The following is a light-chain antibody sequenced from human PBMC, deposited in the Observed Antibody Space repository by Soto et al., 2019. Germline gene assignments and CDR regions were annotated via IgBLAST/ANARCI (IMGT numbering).Light chain of an antibody. CDR1: QSLLDSSDNKNY. J-gene: IGKJ4*01. CDR3: QQFDRNTR. CDR2: WAS. V-gene: IGKV4-1*01. Sequence: DIVMTQSPDSLAVSLGERATINCKSSQSLLDSSDNKNYLAWYQHKPGQPPNLLIYWASTRASGVPDRFSGGGSGTDFTLTISSLQPDDGPFYYCQQFDRNTRFGGGTKVEIK.